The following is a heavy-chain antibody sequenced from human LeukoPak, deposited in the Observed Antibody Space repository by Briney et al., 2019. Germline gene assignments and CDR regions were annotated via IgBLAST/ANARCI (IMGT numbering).Heavy chain of an antibody. CDR1: GGSISSSSYY. Sequence: PSETLPLTCTVSGGSISSSSYYWGWIRQPPGKGLEWIGSIYYSGSTYYNPSLKSRVTISVDTSKNQFSLKLSSVTAADTAVYYCARDDYGDYILPGWAFGIWGQGTMVTVSS. D-gene: IGHD4-17*01. CDR2: IYYSGST. V-gene: IGHV4-39*01. J-gene: IGHJ3*02. CDR3: ARDDYGDYILPGWAFGI.